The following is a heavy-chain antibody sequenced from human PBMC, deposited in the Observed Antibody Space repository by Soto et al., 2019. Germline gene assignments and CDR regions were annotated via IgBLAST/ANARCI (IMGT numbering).Heavy chain of an antibody. CDR1: GFTFSDHY. V-gene: IGHV3-72*01. J-gene: IGHJ4*02. D-gene: IGHD3-3*01. Sequence: EVPLVESGGGLVQPGGSLRLSCAAFGFTFSDHYMDWVRQAPGKGLEWVGRIRSKSYSFTTEYAPSVKGRFTISIDDSKNSLYLQMNSLQTDDTAVYYCSTLPRSGFYLDYWGQGTLVTVSS. CDR3: STLPRSGFYLDY. CDR2: IRSKSYSFTT.